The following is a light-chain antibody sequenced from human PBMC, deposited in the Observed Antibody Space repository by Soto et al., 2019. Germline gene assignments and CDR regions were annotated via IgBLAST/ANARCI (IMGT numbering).Light chain of an antibody. CDR1: QSITNY. V-gene: IGKV1-39*01. J-gene: IGKJ4*01. Sequence: DIQMTQSPSALSAPVGDRVTITCRASQSITNYLNWYQHKPGQAPNLLIYAASTLQAGIPSRFRGSRSGTDFTLTISSLQPEDFATYFCQQSNSSPPTFGGGTKVEIK. CDR2: AAS. CDR3: QQSNSSPPT.